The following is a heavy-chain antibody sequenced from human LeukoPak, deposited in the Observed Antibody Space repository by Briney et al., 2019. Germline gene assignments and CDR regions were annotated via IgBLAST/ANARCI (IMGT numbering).Heavy chain of an antibody. CDR3: ASDDYGGFDI. CDR2: ISSSSSYI. D-gene: IGHD4-23*01. V-gene: IGHV3-21*01. Sequence: GGSLRLSCAASGFTFSSYAMNWVRRAPGGGLEWVSSISSSSSYIYYADSVKGRFTISRDNAKNSLYLQMNSLRAEDTAVYYCASDDYGGFDIWGQGTMVTVSS. CDR1: GFTFSSYA. J-gene: IGHJ3*02.